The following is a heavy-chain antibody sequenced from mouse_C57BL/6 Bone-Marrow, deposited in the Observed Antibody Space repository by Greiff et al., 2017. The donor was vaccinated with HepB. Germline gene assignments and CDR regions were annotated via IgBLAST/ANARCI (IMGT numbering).Heavy chain of an antibody. Sequence: QVQLQQPGAELVKPGASVKLSCKASGYTFTSYWMHWVKQRPGRGLEWIGRIDPNSGGTKYNEKFKSKATLTVDKSSSTAYMELNSLTSEDSAVYYCASYLFAYWGQGTLVTVSA. J-gene: IGHJ3*01. CDR3: ASYLFAY. D-gene: IGHD5-5*01. CDR1: GYTFTSYW. CDR2: IDPNSGGT. V-gene: IGHV1-62-3*01.